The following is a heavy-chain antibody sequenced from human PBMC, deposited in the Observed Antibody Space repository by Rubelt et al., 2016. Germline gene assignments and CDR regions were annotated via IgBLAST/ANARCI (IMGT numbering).Heavy chain of an antibody. Sequence: QVQLVQSGAEVKKPGASVKVSCKASGYTLTSYAMHWVRQAPGQRLEWMGWINAGNGHTKYSQKFQGRVTITRETSASTAYMELSSLRSEDTAVYYCARAQRIRLLMVYAPTFDYWGQGTLVTVSS. V-gene: IGHV1-3*01. CDR3: ARAQRIRLLMVYAPTFDY. CDR2: INAGNGHT. J-gene: IGHJ4*02. CDR1: GYTLTSYA. D-gene: IGHD2-8*01.